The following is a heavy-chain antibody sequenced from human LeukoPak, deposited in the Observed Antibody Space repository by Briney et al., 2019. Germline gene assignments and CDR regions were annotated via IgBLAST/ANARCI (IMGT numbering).Heavy chain of an antibody. J-gene: IGHJ4*02. CDR3: AKDHGTSHYFDY. CDR2: IRYDGSNK. V-gene: IGHV3-30*02. CDR1: GFTFTNDF. D-gene: IGHD1-26*01. Sequence: GGSLRLSCAASGFTFTNDFMTWVRQAPGKGLEWVAFIRYDGSNKYYADSVKGRFTISRDNSKNTLYLQMNSLRAEDTAVYYCAKDHGTSHYFDYWGQGTLVTVSS.